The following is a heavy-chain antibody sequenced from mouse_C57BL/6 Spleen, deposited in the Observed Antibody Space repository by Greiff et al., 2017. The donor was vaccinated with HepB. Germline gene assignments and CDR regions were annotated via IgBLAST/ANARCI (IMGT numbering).Heavy chain of an antibody. V-gene: IGHV5-16*01. D-gene: IGHD3-2*01. J-gene: IGHJ2*01. CDR2: INYDGSST. CDR3: ARQTALTDFDY. CDR1: GFTFSDYY. Sequence: EVQVVESEGGLVQPGSSMKLSCTASGFTFSDYYMAWVRQVPEKGLEWVANINYDGSSTYYLDSLKSRFIISRDNAKNILYLQMSSLKSEDTATYYCARQTALTDFDYWGQGTTLTVSS.